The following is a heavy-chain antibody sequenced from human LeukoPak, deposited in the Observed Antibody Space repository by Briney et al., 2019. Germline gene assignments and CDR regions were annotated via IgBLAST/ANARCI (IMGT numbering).Heavy chain of an antibody. CDR2: IIPIFGIA. D-gene: IGHD1-26*01. CDR1: GGTFSSYA. Sequence: EASVKVSCKASGGTFSSYAISWVRQAPGQGLEWMGRIIPIFGIANYAQKFQGRVTITADKSTSTAYMELSSLGSEDTAVYYCARDSGGATENWGQGTLVTVSS. V-gene: IGHV1-69*04. CDR3: ARDSGGATEN. J-gene: IGHJ4*02.